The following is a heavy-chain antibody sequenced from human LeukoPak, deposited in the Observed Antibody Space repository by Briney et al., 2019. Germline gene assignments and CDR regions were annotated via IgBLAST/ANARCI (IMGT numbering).Heavy chain of an antibody. CDR2: IYYSGST. D-gene: IGHD5-24*01. CDR3: AKSGYNRFDY. CDR1: GGSISSSSYY. J-gene: IGHJ4*02. V-gene: IGHV4-39*07. Sequence: SETLSLTCTVSGGSISSSSYYWGWIRQPPGKGLEWIGSIYYSGSTYYNPSLKSRVTISVDTSKNQFSLKLSSVTAADTAVYYCAKSGYNRFDYWGQGTLVTVSS.